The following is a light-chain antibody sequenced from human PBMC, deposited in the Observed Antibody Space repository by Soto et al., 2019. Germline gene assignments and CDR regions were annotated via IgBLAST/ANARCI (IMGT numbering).Light chain of an antibody. CDR2: EIS. CDR3: SSYTSSSTPVV. CDR1: SSDVGGYNY. J-gene: IGLJ2*01. V-gene: IGLV2-14*01. Sequence: QSVLTQPASVSGSPGQSITISCTGTSSDVGGYNYVSWYQQHPGKAPKLMIYEISNRPSGVSNRFSGSKSGNTASLTISGLQAEDEADNYCSSYTSSSTPVVSGGGTKLTVL.